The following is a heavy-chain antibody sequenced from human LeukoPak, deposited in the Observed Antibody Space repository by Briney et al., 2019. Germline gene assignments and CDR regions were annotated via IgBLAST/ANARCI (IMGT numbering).Heavy chain of an antibody. D-gene: IGHD5-18*01. CDR3: AREGGYTYGFVY. V-gene: IGHV1-2*02. Sequence: REASVKVSCTASGYTFTGYYMHWVRQAPGQGLEWMGWINPNSGGTNYAQKFQGRVTMTWDTSISAAYMELSRLRSDDTAVHYCAREGGYTYGFVYWGQGTLVTVSS. CDR1: GYTFTGYY. CDR2: INPNSGGT. J-gene: IGHJ4*02.